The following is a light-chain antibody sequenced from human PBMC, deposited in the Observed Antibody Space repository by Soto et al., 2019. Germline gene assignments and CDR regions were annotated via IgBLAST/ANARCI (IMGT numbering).Light chain of an antibody. CDR1: SSDVGGYNY. V-gene: IGLV2-14*01. Sequence: QSAPNQPASLSGSPGQSITSSCTGTSSDVGGYNYVSWYQQHPGKAPKLMIYEVSNRPSGVSNRFSGSKSGNTASLTISGLQAEDEADYYCSTYTSSRPRVFGGGTKLTVL. J-gene: IGLJ3*02. CDR2: EVS. CDR3: STYTSSRPRV.